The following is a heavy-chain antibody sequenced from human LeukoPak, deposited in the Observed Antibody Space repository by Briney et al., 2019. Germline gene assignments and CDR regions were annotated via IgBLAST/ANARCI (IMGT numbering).Heavy chain of an antibody. J-gene: IGHJ4*02. Sequence: GGSLRLSCAASGFTFSSYWMHWVRQAPGKGLVWVSRINSDGSSTSYADSVKGRFTISRDNAKNTLYLQMNSPRAEDTAVYYCAREGAVAGNFDYWGQGTLVTVSS. CDR2: INSDGSST. D-gene: IGHD6-19*01. V-gene: IGHV3-74*01. CDR3: AREGAVAGNFDY. CDR1: GFTFSSYW.